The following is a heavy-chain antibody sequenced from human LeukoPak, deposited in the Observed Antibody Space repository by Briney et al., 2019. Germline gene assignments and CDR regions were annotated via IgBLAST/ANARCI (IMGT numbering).Heavy chain of an antibody. Sequence: PGGSLRLSCAPSGFTFTDYSMNWVRQAPGKGLEWVASISTVSTYTFYADSVKGRFSISRDNVRNLLYLQMSSLGAYDRAVYYCARDGSGFYLYNYMDVWGKGTTVTVSS. V-gene: IGHV3-21*06. J-gene: IGHJ6*03. CDR3: ARDGSGFYLYNYMDV. CDR1: GFTFTDYS. CDR2: ISTVSTYT. D-gene: IGHD6-25*01.